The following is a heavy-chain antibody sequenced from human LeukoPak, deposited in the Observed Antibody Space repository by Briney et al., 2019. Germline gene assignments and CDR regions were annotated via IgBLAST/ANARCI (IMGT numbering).Heavy chain of an antibody. D-gene: IGHD3-9*01. CDR1: GFTFSSYW. CDR2: INSDGSST. V-gene: IGHV3-74*01. CDR3: ARGGSYDILTGYLNWFDP. Sequence: PGGSLRLSCAASGFTFSSYWMHWVRQAPGKGLVWVSRINSDGSSTSSADSVKGRFTISRDNAKNTLYLQMNSLRAEDTAVYYCARGGSYDILTGYLNWFDPWGQGTLVTVSS. J-gene: IGHJ5*02.